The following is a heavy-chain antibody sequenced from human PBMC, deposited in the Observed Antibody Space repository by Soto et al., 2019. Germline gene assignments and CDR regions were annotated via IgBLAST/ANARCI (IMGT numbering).Heavy chain of an antibody. V-gene: IGHV3-30-3*01. J-gene: IGHJ6*02. CDR3: ARQGMAARKYYSTYLDV. D-gene: IGHD6-6*01. CDR1: GFTFRDSA. Sequence: QVQLVESGGGVVQPGRSLRLSCAASGFTFRDSAMHWVRQAPGKGLEWVTLISSDATNKYLADSVKGRFTISRDNSKNTLYLQMNSLRVEDTGLYYCARQGMAARKYYSTYLDVWGQGTTVIV. CDR2: ISSDATNK.